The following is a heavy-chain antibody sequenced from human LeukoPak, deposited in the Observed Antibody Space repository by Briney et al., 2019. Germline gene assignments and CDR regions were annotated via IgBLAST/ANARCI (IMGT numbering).Heavy chain of an antibody. CDR2: ISGSGGST. CDR3: AKDHEWNVLTLHDY. V-gene: IGHV3-23*01. J-gene: IGHJ4*02. D-gene: IGHD1-1*01. Sequence: PSETLSLTCTVSGGSISSYYWSWIRQPPGKGLEWVSAISGSGGSTYYADSVKGRFTISRDNSKNTLYLQMNSLRAEDTAVYYCAKDHEWNVLTLHDYWGQGTLVTVSS. CDR1: GGSISSYY.